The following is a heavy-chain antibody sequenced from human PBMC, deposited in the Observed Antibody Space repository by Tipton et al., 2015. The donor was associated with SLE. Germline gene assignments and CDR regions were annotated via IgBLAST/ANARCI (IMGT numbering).Heavy chain of an antibody. Sequence: TLSLTCTVSGGSISSYYWSWIRQPPGKGLEWIGYIYYSGSTNYNPSLKSRVTISVDTSKNQFSLKLSSVTAADTAVYYCARGRPYGDYNWYFDLWGRGTLVTVSS. J-gene: IGHJ2*01. D-gene: IGHD4-17*01. V-gene: IGHV4-59*01. CDR2: IYYSGST. CDR1: GGSISSYY. CDR3: ARGRPYGDYNWYFDL.